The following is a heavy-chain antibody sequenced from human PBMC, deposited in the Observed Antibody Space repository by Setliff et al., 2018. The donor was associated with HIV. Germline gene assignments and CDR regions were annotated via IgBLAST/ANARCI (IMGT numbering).Heavy chain of an antibody. J-gene: IGHJ4*02. CDR2: IKYDGSET. V-gene: IGHV3-7*01. Sequence: ESLKISCEASGFSFSTYSMSWVRRAPGKGLEWVATIKYDGSETYHVDSVKGRFTISRDNAKNSLYLQMNSLRAEDTAVYYCARLGPITTHTTYDYWGQGTLVTVSS. CDR1: GFSFSTYS. CDR3: ARLGPITTHTTYDY. D-gene: IGHD3-16*01.